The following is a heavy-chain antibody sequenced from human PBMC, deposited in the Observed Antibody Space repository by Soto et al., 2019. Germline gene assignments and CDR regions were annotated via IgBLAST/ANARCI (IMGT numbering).Heavy chain of an antibody. D-gene: IGHD3-10*01. CDR2: ISSGGGHTT. Sequence: GGSLRLSCAASGLIFSNYGMNWVRQAPGKGLEWVSSISSGGGHTTYYADSVKGRFTISRDNSKNTVYLQMNSLRAEDTAVYYCAKEGTRDEYYFDYWGQGTLVIISS. J-gene: IGHJ4*02. CDR1: GLIFSNYG. CDR3: AKEGTRDEYYFDY. V-gene: IGHV3-23*01.